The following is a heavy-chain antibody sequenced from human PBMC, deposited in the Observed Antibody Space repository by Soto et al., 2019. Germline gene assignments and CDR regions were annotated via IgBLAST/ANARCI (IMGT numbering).Heavy chain of an antibody. V-gene: IGHV3-7*03. CDR3: ARGGGGRYWYGMDV. CDR2: IKQDESEK. CDR1: GFTFSSYW. Sequence: PGGSLRLSCAASGFTFSSYWMTWVRQAPGKGLEWVASIKQDESEKYYVDSVKGRFTISRDNAKNSVYLQMNSLRVDDTAVYYCARGGGGRYWYGMDVWGRGTTVTVSS. J-gene: IGHJ6*02. D-gene: IGHD6-25*01.